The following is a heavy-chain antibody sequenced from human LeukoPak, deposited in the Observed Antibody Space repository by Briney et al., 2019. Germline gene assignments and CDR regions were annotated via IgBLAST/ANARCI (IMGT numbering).Heavy chain of an antibody. CDR2: ISGYNGNT. V-gene: IGHV1-18*01. J-gene: IGHJ3*02. Sequence: ASVKVSCKASGYTFTSYGIIWVRQAPGQGLEWMGWISGYNGNTNYAQKLQGRVTMTTDTSTSTAYMELRSLRSDDTAVYYCAREHVDTSFDIWGQGSMVTVSS. D-gene: IGHD5-18*01. CDR3: AREHVDTSFDI. CDR1: GYTFTSYG.